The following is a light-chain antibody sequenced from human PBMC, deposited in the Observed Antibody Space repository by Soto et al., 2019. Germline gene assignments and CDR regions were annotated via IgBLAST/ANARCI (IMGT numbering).Light chain of an antibody. CDR2: QAS. V-gene: IGKV1-5*03. CDR1: QRIDTR. Sequence: DIQMTQSPSTLSASVGDRVTITCRASQRIDTRLAWYQQKPGEAPKLLIYQASSLESGVPSRFSGSGSGTEFTLTISGLQPDDFATYYCQQYNSYSQTFGQGTKVEIK. J-gene: IGKJ1*01. CDR3: QQYNSYSQT.